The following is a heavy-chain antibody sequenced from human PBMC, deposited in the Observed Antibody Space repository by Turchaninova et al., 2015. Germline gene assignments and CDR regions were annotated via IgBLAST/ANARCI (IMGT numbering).Heavy chain of an antibody. CDR2: IYWDDDK. J-gene: IGHJ6*03. D-gene: IGHD1-14*01. Sequence: QITLKESGPTLVKPTQTLTLTCHFSGFSLHTRGVGVCWIRQPPGKALEWRALIYWDDDKRHSPSLQSRLTITKDTSKNQVVLTMTNVDSADTGTYFCAQVVGTGDTGLRTTYQSFYMDVWGKGTTVTVSS. CDR3: AQVVGTGDTGLRTTYQSFYMDV. CDR1: GFSLHTRGVG. V-gene: IGHV2-5*02.